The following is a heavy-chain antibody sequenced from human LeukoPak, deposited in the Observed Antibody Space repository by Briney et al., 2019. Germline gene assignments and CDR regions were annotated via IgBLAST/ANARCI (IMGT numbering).Heavy chain of an antibody. Sequence: PGWSLPLSCAASGFTFSNAWLRWVRQAPARGLEWVGRIKIKSDCEKTEYAPTVKGRFTISRDDSKNTLYLQMNSLKAEDTAVYCCIKGVVFGGGDWGDYWGQGTLVTVSS. J-gene: IGHJ4*02. CDR1: GFTFSNAW. D-gene: IGHD2-21*02. CDR2: IKIKSDCEKT. CDR3: IKGVVFGGGDWGDY. V-gene: IGHV3-15*01.